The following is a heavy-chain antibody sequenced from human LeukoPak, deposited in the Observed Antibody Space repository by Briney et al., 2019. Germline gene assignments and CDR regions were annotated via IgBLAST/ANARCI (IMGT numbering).Heavy chain of an antibody. V-gene: IGHV3-74*01. J-gene: IGHJ4*02. CDR3: ARVVGSSGWYLGY. D-gene: IGHD6-19*01. Sequence: GGSLRLSCAAPGFTFSSYWMHWVRQAPGKGLVWVSRINSDGSSTSYADSVKGRFTISRDNAKNTLYLQMNSLRAEDTAVYYCARVVGSSGWYLGYWGQGTLVTVSS. CDR2: INSDGSST. CDR1: GFTFSSYW.